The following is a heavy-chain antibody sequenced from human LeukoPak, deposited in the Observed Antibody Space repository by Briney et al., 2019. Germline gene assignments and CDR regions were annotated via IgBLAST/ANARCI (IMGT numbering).Heavy chain of an antibody. Sequence: GGSLRLSCAASGFTFSSYAMHWVRQAPGKGLEWVSAISGSGGSTYYADSVKGRFTISRDNSKNTLYLQMNSLRAEDTAVYYCARKASSLVVVVAATKNFDYWGQGTLVTVSS. CDR3: ARKASSLVVVVAATKNFDY. J-gene: IGHJ4*02. D-gene: IGHD2-15*01. V-gene: IGHV3-23*01. CDR1: GFTFSSYA. CDR2: ISGSGGST.